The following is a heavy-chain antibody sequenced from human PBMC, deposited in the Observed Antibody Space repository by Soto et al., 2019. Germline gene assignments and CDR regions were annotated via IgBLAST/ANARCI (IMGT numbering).Heavy chain of an antibody. Sequence: ASVKVSCKASGDTFTSYEINWVRQATGQWLEWMGWMNPNSGNTGYAQKFQGRVTMTRNTSISTGYMELSSLRSEDTAVYYCARLGYCSGGSCRRGNWFDPWGQGTLVTVSS. CDR3: ARLGYCSGGSCRRGNWFDP. V-gene: IGHV1-8*01. CDR1: GDTFTSYE. J-gene: IGHJ5*02. D-gene: IGHD2-15*01. CDR2: MNPNSGNT.